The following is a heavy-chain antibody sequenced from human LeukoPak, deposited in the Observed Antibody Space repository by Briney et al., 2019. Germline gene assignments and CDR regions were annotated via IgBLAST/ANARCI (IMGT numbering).Heavy chain of an antibody. CDR1: GFTFSSYE. D-gene: IGHD4-23*01. Sequence: GGSLRLSCAASGFTFSSYEMNWVRQAPGKGLEWVSYISSSSESVHYADSVKGRFTISRDNAKNSLYLQMNSLRAEDTAFYYRARDQASFGGPDYWGQGTLVTVSS. CDR2: ISSSSESV. V-gene: IGHV3-48*03. CDR3: ARDQASFGGPDY. J-gene: IGHJ4*02.